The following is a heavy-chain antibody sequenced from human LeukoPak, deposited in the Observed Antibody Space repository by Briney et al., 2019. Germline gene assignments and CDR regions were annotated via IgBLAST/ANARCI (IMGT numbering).Heavy chain of an antibody. CDR1: GFTFSRYD. CDR2: IGSAGDT. D-gene: IGHD4-17*01. CDR3: ARLMTTGTTALNWYFGL. J-gene: IGHJ2*01. Sequence: PGGSLRLSCAASGFTFSRYDMHWVRQPTGKGLEWVSAIGSAGDTYYSGSVKGRFTISRENAKNSLYLQMNSLRAGDTAVYYCARLMTTGTTALNWYFGLWGRGTLVTVSS. V-gene: IGHV3-13*04.